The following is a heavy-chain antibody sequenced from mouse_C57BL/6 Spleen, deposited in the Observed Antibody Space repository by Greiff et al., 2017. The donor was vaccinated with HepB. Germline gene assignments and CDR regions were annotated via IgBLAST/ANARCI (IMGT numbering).Heavy chain of an antibody. J-gene: IGHJ1*03. Sequence: QVQLQQSGAELARPGASVKLSCKASGYTFTSYGISWVKQRTGQGLEWIGEIYPRSGNTYYNEKFKGKATLTADKSSSTAYMKLRSLTSEDSAVYFCARSGSDWYFDVWGTGTTVTVSS. CDR1: GYTFTSYG. CDR3: ARSGSDWYFDV. CDR2: IYPRSGNT. D-gene: IGHD1-1*01. V-gene: IGHV1-81*01.